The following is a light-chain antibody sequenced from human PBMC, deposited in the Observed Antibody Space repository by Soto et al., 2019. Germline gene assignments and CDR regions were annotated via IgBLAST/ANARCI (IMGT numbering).Light chain of an antibody. Sequence: NQLTQSPSSLSASVGDRVTITCRASQGVRTNLAWYQQEPGKAPKLLFYDVSTLQSVVPSRFSGSGSGTDFNLTISSLQTEGFATYYCQQFNSYPVTFGQGTRLEIK. CDR3: QQFNSYPVT. J-gene: IGKJ5*01. CDR1: QGVRTN. V-gene: IGKV1-9*01. CDR2: DVS.